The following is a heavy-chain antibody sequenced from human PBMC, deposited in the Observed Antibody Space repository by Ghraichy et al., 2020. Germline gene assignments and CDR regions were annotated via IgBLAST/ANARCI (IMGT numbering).Heavy chain of an antibody. J-gene: IGHJ3*02. CDR1: GDSISSSSYY. CDR3: ARPRGYCGGDCLGDNAFDI. D-gene: IGHD2-21*02. Sequence: SQTLSLTCTVSGDSISSSSYYWGWIRQPPGKGLEWIGSIYYSGSTYYNPSLKSRVTISVDTSKNQFSLKLSSVTAADTAVYYCARPRGYCGGDCLGDNAFDIWGQGTMVTVSS. V-gene: IGHV4-39*01. CDR2: IYYSGST.